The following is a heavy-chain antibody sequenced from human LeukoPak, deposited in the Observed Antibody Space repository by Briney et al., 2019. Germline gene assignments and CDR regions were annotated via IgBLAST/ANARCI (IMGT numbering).Heavy chain of an antibody. CDR2: IYYSGST. Sequence: SETLSLTCTVSGGSISSYYWSWIRKPPGKGLEWIGYIYYSGSTNYNPSLESRVTISVDTSKNQFSLKLSSVTAADTAVYYCARGNNDFLADNAFDIWGQGTMVTVSS. V-gene: IGHV4-59*12. CDR1: GGSISSYY. J-gene: IGHJ3*02. CDR3: ARGNNDFLADNAFDI. D-gene: IGHD1/OR15-1a*01.